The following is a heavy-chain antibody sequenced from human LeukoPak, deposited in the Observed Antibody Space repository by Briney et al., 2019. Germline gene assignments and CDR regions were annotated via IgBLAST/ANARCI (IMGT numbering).Heavy chain of an antibody. CDR2: ISSDSSYI. J-gene: IGHJ3*02. V-gene: IGHV3-21*04. Sequence: GGSLRLSCAASGFPFSSYSMNWVRQAPGKGLEWVSSISSDSSYIYYIDSVKGRFTISRDNAKNSLYLQMNSLRAEDTAVYYCARDRRYYYDSSGAFDIWGQGTMVTVSS. D-gene: IGHD3-22*01. CDR1: GFPFSSYS. CDR3: ARDRRYYYDSSGAFDI.